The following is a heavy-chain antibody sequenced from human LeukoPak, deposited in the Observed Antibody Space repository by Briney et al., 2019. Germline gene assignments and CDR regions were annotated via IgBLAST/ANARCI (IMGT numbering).Heavy chain of an antibody. Sequence: GGSLRLSCAASGFTFSSYAMSWVRQAPGKGLEWVSAISGSGGATHYADSVKGRFTISRDNSKNTLYLQVNSLRPEDTAVYYCATFKGPFNWLDPWGQGTLVTVSS. J-gene: IGHJ5*02. CDR3: ATFKGPFNWLDP. CDR2: ISGSGGAT. V-gene: IGHV3-23*01. CDR1: GFTFSSYA.